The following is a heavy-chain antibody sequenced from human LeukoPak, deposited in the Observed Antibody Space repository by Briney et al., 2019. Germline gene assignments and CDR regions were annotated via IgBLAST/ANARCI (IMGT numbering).Heavy chain of an antibody. Sequence: PSETLSLTCTVSGDSISSYFWTWIRQPAGKGLEWIGHIYASGITNYNPSLRSRVTMSVDTSKNQFSLKLSSVTAADTAVYYCAREPLQSRPLDVWDKGTTVTVSS. D-gene: IGHD4-11*01. J-gene: IGHJ6*04. CDR2: IYASGIT. CDR1: GDSISSYF. V-gene: IGHV4-4*07. CDR3: AREPLQSRPLDV.